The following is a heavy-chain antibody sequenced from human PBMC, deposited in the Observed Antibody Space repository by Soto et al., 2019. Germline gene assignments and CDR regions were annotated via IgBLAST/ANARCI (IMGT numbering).Heavy chain of an antibody. V-gene: IGHV1-18*01. CDR3: ARVPDIVLMVYASGDSAFDI. CDR1: GYTFTSYG. Sequence: GASVKVSCKASGYTFTSYGISWVRQAPGQGLEWMGWISAYNGNTNYAQKLQGRVTMTTDTSTSTAYMELRSLRSDDTAVYYCARVPDIVLMVYASGDSAFDIWGQGTMVTVSS. CDR2: ISAYNGNT. D-gene: IGHD2-8*01. J-gene: IGHJ3*02.